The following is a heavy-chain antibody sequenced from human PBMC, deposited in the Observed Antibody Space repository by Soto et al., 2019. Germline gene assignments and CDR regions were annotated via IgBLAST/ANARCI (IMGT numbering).Heavy chain of an antibody. D-gene: IGHD1-7*01. CDR2: IYYSGST. J-gene: IGHJ5*02. CDR1: GGSISSGGYY. Sequence: LSLTCTVSGGSISSGGYYWSWIRQHPGKGLEWIGYIYYSGSTYYNPSLKSRVTISVDTSKNQFSLKLSSVTAADTAVYYCARTGTTPPWFDPWGQGTLVTV. CDR3: ARTGTTPPWFDP. V-gene: IGHV4-31*03.